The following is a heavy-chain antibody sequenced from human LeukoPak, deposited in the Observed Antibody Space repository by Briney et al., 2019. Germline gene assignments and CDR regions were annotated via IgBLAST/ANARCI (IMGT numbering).Heavy chain of an antibody. CDR2: ISSSSSYI. CDR3: VRYYYDSSGPFDY. CDR1: GFTFSSYW. J-gene: IGHJ4*02. Sequence: GGSLRLSCTASGFTFSSYWMHWVRQAPGKGLEWVSSISSSSSYIYYADSVKGRFTISRDDAKNSLYLQMNSLRAEDTAVYYCVRYYYDSSGPFDYWGQGTLVTVSS. D-gene: IGHD3-22*01. V-gene: IGHV3-21*01.